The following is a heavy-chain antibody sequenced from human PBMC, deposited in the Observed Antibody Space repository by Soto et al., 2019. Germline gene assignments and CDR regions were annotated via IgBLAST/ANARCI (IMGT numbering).Heavy chain of an antibody. CDR1: GGSISSSNYY. Sequence: SETLSLTCTVSGGSISSSNYYWGWIRQPPGKGLEWIGSIYYSGSTAYNSSLKSRVTMSVDTSKNQLSLRLSSVTAADTAVYYCASPTLGAFDIWGQGTMVTVSS. D-gene: IGHD3-16*01. CDR2: IYYSGST. V-gene: IGHV4-39*01. CDR3: ASPTLGAFDI. J-gene: IGHJ3*02.